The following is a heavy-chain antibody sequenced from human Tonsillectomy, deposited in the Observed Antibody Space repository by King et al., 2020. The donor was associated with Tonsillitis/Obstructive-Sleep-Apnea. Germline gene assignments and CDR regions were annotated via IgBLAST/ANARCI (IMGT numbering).Heavy chain of an antibody. CDR3: VKGVNAGDPYWDAFEI. CDR2: ISWNSGTI. D-gene: IGHD2-21*02. J-gene: IGHJ3*02. Sequence: VQLVESGGGLVQPGRSLRLSCAASIFNFDDYAMHWVRQAPGKGLEWVAGISWNSGTIGYADSVKGRFTISRDNGKKSLYLQMSSLRAEDTASYVCVKGVNAGDPYWDAFEIWGQGTMVIVSS. V-gene: IGHV3-9*01. CDR1: IFNFDDYA.